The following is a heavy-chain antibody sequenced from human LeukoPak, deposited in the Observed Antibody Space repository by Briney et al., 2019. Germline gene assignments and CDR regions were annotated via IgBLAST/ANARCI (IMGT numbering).Heavy chain of an antibody. D-gene: IGHD1-14*01. CDR1: GFTFSSYG. CDR3: AKDTTPPKAGFDP. V-gene: IGHV3-30*02. CDR2: IRYDGSNK. J-gene: IGHJ5*02. Sequence: GGSLRLSCAASGFTFSSYGMHWVRQAPGKGLEWVAFIRYDGSNKYYADSVKGRFTISRDNSKNTLYLKMNSLRAEDTAVYYCAKDTTPPKAGFDPWGQGTLVTVSS.